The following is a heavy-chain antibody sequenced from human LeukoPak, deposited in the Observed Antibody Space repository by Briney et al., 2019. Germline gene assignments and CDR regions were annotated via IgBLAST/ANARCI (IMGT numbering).Heavy chain of an antibody. V-gene: IGHV4-39*07. J-gene: IGHJ4*02. CDR3: ARDGGRVEYSSSSYSFDY. D-gene: IGHD6-6*01. Sequence: SETLSLTCTVSGGSISSSSYYWGWIRQPPGKGLEWIGSIYYSGSTYYNPSLKSRVTISVDTSKNQFSLKLSSVTAADTAVYYCARDGGRVEYSSSSYSFDYWGQGTLVTVSS. CDR2: IYYSGST. CDR1: GGSISSSSYY.